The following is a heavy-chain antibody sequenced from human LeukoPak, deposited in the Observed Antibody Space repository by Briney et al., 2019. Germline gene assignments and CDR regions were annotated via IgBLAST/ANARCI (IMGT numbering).Heavy chain of an antibody. V-gene: IGHV1-18*01. CDR3: ARAEKQTYYYGSGSYRYYFDY. CDR1: GYTFTSYG. J-gene: IGHJ4*02. CDR2: ISAYNGNT. Sequence: GASVKVSCKASGYTFTSYGISWVRQAPGQGLEWMGWISAYNGNTDYAQNLQGRVTMTTDPSTSTAYMELRSLRSDDTAVYYCARAEKQTYYYGSGSYRYYFDYWGQGTLVTVSS. D-gene: IGHD3-10*01.